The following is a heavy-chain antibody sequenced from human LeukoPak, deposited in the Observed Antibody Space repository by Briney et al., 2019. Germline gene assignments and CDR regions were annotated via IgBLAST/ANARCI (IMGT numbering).Heavy chain of an antibody. Sequence: ASVKVSCKASGYTFTSYYMHWVRQAPGQGLEWMGIINPSGGSTSYAQKFQGRVTMTRDTSTSTVYMELSSLRSEDTAAYYCARARYSSSSVVSDYYYYYGMDVWGQGTTVTVSS. CDR1: GYTFTSYY. D-gene: IGHD6-6*01. J-gene: IGHJ6*02. V-gene: IGHV1-46*01. CDR2: INPSGGST. CDR3: ARARYSSSSVVSDYYYYYGMDV.